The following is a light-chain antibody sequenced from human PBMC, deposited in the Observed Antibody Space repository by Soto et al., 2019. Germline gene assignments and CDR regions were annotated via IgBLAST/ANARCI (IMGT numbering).Light chain of an antibody. J-gene: IGKJ1*01. V-gene: IGKV3-20*01. CDR3: HQYGSSPVT. CDR2: GAS. Sequence: EIVLTQSPGTLSLSPGERATLSCRASQSVSSSYLAWYQQKPGQAPRLLIYGASSRATGIPDRFSGSGSGADFTLTISRLEPEDFAVYDCHQYGSSPVTFGQGTKVEIK. CDR1: QSVSSSY.